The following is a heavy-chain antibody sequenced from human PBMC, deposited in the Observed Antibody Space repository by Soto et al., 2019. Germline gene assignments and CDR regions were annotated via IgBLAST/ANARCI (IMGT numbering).Heavy chain of an antibody. Sequence: PSETLSLTCAVYGGSFSGYYWSWIRQPPGKGLEWIGEINHSGSTNYNPSLKSRVTISVDTSKNQFSLKLSSVTAADTAVYYCARGRKIRPYLYDSSSYSCNYFHYWGQGTLVTVSS. CDR1: GGSFSGYY. J-gene: IGHJ4*02. V-gene: IGHV4-34*01. CDR3: ARGRKIRPYLYDSSSYSCNYFHY. CDR2: INHSGST. D-gene: IGHD3-22*01.